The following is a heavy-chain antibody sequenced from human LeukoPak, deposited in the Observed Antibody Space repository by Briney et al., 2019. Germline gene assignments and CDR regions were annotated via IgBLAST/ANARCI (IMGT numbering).Heavy chain of an antibody. D-gene: IGHD3-22*01. CDR3: ARDSSAYYDSSGSDY. Sequence: GGSLRLSCAASGFTFSSYWMSWVRQAPGKGLEWVANIKQDGSEKYHVDSVKGRFTISRDNAKNSLYLQMNSLRAEDTAAYYCARDSSAYYDSSGSDYWGQGTLVTVSS. V-gene: IGHV3-7*01. J-gene: IGHJ4*02. CDR1: GFTFSSYW. CDR2: IKQDGSEK.